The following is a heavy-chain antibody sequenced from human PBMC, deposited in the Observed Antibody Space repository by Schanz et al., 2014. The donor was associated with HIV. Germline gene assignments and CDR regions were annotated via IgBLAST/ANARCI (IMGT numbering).Heavy chain of an antibody. V-gene: IGHV3-30*04. CDR1: GFTFRDYA. CDR3: ARVEGPPTFYYYYYGSDV. CDR2: ISYDRRHQ. D-gene: IGHD4-4*01. J-gene: IGHJ6*02. Sequence: QVQLVESGGGVVQPGRSLRLSCAASGFTFRDYALHWVRQAPGKGLEWVAVISYDRRHQYYAESVKGRFTISRDNSKNTPFXXMNRQRAEDTAVYYCARVEGPPTFYYYYYGSDVWGQGTAVIVSS.